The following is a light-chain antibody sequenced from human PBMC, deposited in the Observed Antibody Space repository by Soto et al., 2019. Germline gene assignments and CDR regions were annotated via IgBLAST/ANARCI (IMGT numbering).Light chain of an antibody. J-gene: IGKJ1*01. CDR3: QHYNSYSEA. V-gene: IGKV1-5*03. CDR1: QTISSW. Sequence: THMTRSRSTLSASVVDRVTITCLASQTISSWLAWYQQKPGKAPKLLIYKASTLKSGVPSRFSGSGSGTEFTLTISSLQPDDFATYYCQHYNSYSEAFGQGTKVDIK. CDR2: KAS.